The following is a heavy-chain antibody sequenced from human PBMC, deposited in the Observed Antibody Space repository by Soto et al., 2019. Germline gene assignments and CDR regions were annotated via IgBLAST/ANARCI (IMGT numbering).Heavy chain of an antibody. V-gene: IGHV1-18*01. Sequence: QVQLVQSGVEVKKPGASVKVSCKASGYTFTSYGISWVRQAPGQGLEWMGWTNPYNGNTNYAQKLQGRVTMTTDTSTSTAYLERRSLRSDDTAVYSCTSDPVGGNGFDPWGQGTVVTVSS. CDR1: GYTFTSYG. D-gene: IGHD1-26*01. J-gene: IGHJ5*02. CDR3: TSDPVGGNGFDP. CDR2: TNPYNGNT.